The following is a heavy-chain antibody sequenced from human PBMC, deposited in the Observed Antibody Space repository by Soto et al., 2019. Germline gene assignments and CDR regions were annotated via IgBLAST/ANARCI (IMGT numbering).Heavy chain of an antibody. V-gene: IGHV1-69*01. CDR2: FIHMFNRP. Sequence: QVQLVQSGAEVKKPGSSVKVSCKASGGTFSSYAISWVRQAPGQGLEWMGGFIHMFNRPHSARKFQGRVTITADESTSTAYMDLSSLRSEDTAVYYCARGQFHHVSNYYYALDVSGQGTTVTVSS. J-gene: IGHJ6*02. CDR3: ARGQFHHVSNYYYALDV. CDR1: GGTFSSYA.